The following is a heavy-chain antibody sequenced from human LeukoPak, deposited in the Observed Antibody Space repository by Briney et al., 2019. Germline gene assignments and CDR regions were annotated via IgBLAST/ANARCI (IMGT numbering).Heavy chain of an antibody. D-gene: IGHD1-26*01. V-gene: IGHV4-34*01. CDR2: INNSGST. Sequence: SETLSLTCAVYGGSFSGYYWSWVRQPPGEGLEWIGEINNSGSTNYHPSLKSRVTISVDTSKTEFALKLSSVTAADTAVYYCARERWDFDYWGQGTRVTVSS. J-gene: IGHJ4*02. CDR3: ARERWDFDY. CDR1: GGSFSGYY.